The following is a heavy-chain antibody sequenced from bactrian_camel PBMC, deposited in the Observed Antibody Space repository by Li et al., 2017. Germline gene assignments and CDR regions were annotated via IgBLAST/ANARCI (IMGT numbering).Heavy chain of an antibody. D-gene: IGHD3*01. CDR2: IDSTGSA. V-gene: IGHV3S53*01. Sequence: HVQLVESGGGSVQAGGSLRLSCTHSGYTSSRHCMGWFRQAPGKEREGVAAIDSTGSANYADSVKGRFTISEDNARNTLALQMNSLKPEDTAMYYCAADSDPINLVSGRATYWGQGTQVTVS. CDR3: AADSDPINLVSGRATY. J-gene: IGHJ4*01. CDR1: GYTSSRHC.